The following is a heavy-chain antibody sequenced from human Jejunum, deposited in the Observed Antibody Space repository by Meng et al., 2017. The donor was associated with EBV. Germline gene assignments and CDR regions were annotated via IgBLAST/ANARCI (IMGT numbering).Heavy chain of an antibody. CDR3: AKDRNYYIDY. CDR2: INGDGSRT. CDR1: VFTCNGWW. Sequence: GHLVEPWGGLFLTRRVYVLSVSGSVFTCNGWWMMWGRRVPGKGLVWISRINGDGSRTTYADSVKDRFTISRDNAKNTLYLQMNSLRAEDTAVYYCAKDRNYYIDYWGQGTLVTVSS. V-gene: IGHV3-74*01. J-gene: IGHJ4*02.